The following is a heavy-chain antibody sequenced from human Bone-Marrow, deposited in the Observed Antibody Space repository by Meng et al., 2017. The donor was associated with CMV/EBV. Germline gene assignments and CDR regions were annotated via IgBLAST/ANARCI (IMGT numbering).Heavy chain of an antibody. CDR3: AKRDWSGYYYYFDY. CDR1: GYTFTGYY. V-gene: IGHV1-2*02. Sequence: ASVKVSCKASGYTFTGYYMHWVRQAPGQGLEWMGWINPNSGGTNYAQKFQGRVTMTRDTSISTAYMELSRLRSDDTAVYYRAKRDWSGYYYYFDYWGQGTLVTVSS. D-gene: IGHD3-3*01. CDR2: INPNSGGT. J-gene: IGHJ4*02.